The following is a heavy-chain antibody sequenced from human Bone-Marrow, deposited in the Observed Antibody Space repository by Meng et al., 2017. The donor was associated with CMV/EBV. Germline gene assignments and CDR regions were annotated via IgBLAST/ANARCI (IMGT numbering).Heavy chain of an antibody. D-gene: IGHD3-16*02. J-gene: IGHJ4*02. CDR3: ARKPLRLGELSPFDY. CDR1: GFTFSSYA. V-gene: IGHV3-30*04. CDR2: ISYDGSNK. Sequence: GGSLRLSCAASGFTFSSYAMHWVRQAPGKGLEWVAVISYDGSNKYYADSVKGRFTISRDNSKNTLYLQMNSLRAEDTAVYYCARKPLRLGELSPFDYWGQGTRVTVSS.